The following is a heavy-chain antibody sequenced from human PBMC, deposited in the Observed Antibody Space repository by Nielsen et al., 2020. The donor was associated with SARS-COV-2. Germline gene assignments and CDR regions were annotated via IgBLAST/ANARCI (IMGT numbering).Heavy chain of an antibody. J-gene: IGHJ4*02. D-gene: IGHD3-22*01. Sequence: GESLKISCKGSGYSFTSYWIGWVLQMPGKGLEWMGIIYPGDSDTRYSPSFQGQVTISADKSISTAYLQWSSLKASDTAMYYCARLLFYYDSSGYYFDYWGQGTLVTVSS. CDR1: GYSFTSYW. V-gene: IGHV5-51*01. CDR3: ARLLFYYDSSGYYFDY. CDR2: IYPGDSDT.